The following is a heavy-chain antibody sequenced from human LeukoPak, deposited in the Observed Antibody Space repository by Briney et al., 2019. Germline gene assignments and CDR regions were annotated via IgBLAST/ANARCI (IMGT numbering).Heavy chain of an antibody. CDR2: ISGSGGST. V-gene: IGHV3-23*01. CDR3: AKDMSDGSGSITYWYFDL. J-gene: IGHJ2*01. CDR1: GFTFSSYA. D-gene: IGHD3-10*01. Sequence: QPGGSLRLSCAASGFTFSSYAMSWVRQAPGKGLEWVSAISGSGGSTYYADSVKGRFTISRDNAKNSLYLQMNSLRTEDTALYYCAKDMSDGSGSITYWYFDLWGRGTLVTVSS.